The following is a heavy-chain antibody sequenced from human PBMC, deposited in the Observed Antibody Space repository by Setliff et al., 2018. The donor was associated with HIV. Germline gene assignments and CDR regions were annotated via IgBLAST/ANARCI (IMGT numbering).Heavy chain of an antibody. V-gene: IGHV1-69*13. CDR3: ASVPPGREAFDI. Sequence: SVKVSCKASGGTFSTYAVSWVRQAPGQGLEWMGGIITIFGTANYAQKFQGRVTITADESTSTAYMELSSLRSEDTAVYYCASVPPGREAFDIWGQGTMVTVS. CDR2: IITIFGTA. CDR1: GGTFSTYA. J-gene: IGHJ3*02.